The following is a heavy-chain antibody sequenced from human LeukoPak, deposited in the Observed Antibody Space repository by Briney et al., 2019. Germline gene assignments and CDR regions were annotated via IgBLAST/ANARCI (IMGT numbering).Heavy chain of an antibody. CDR3: AVRGYSYGYPMSGLDY. D-gene: IGHD5-18*01. V-gene: IGHV1-69*06. CDR1: GGTFSSYA. J-gene: IGHJ4*02. CDR2: IIPIFGTA. Sequence: SVKVSCKASGGTFSSYAISWVRQASGQVLEWMGGIIPIFGTANYAQKFQGRVTITADKSTSTAYMELSSLRSEDTAVYYCAVRGYSYGYPMSGLDYWGQGTLVTVSS.